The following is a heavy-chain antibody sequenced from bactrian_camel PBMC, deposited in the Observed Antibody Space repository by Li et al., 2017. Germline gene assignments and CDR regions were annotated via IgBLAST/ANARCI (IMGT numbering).Heavy chain of an antibody. D-gene: IGHD6*01. CDR1: GDHRM. Sequence: HVQLVESGGGSVQVGGSLRLSCVVSGDHRMVAWFRQAPGTTREGVAGLGDDGSTSYAEFAEGRFTISQDNAKNTVYLQMNSLKPEDTAVYYCAADHHPLVRCKTSQGTQVTVS. J-gene: IGHJ4*01. CDR2: LGDDGST. V-gene: IGHV3S53*01.